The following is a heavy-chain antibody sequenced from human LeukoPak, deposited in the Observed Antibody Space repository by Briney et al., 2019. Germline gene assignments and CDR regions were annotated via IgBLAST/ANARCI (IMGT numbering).Heavy chain of an antibody. V-gene: IGHV3-74*01. CDR3: VSTGFDI. CDR1: GFTFTSHW. CDR2: TNPDGSTT. Sequence: GGPLSLSCAGSGFTFTSHWVYWVRQAPGRGLVWVSRTNPDGSTTAYADSVRGRFTISRDNAKYTVYLQMNSLRTEDTAMYYCVSTGFDIWGQGTMVTVSS. J-gene: IGHJ3*02. D-gene: IGHD1-1*01.